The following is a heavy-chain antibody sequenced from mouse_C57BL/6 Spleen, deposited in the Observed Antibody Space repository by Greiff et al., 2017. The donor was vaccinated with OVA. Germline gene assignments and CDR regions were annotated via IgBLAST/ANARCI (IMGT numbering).Heavy chain of an antibody. CDR2: INPRNGGT. CDR3: ARQSNDVACLAY. CDR1: GYTFTSYW. D-gene: IGHD2-12*01. J-gene: IGHJ3*01. Sequence: QVQLMQSGTELVKPGASVKLSCQASGYTFTSYWMHWVNQRPGQGLEWIGNINPRNGGTNYNEKFKSKATLTVDKSYSTAYMQLSSLTSEYSAVYYCARQSNDVACLAYWGQGTLVTVSA. V-gene: IGHV1-53*01.